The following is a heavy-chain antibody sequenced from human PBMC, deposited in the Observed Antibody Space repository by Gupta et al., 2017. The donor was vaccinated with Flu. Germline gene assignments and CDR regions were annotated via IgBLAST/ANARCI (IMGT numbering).Heavy chain of an antibody. CDR3: ARGTGTSWFDP. D-gene: IGHD1-7*01. Sequence: WVRQAPGQGLEWLGWISSNSIVTKYAEKFQGRVTMTRDTSIRTAYIELNSLISDDTAVYYCARGTGTSWFDPWGQGTLVTVSS. CDR2: ISSNSIVT. J-gene: IGHJ5*02. V-gene: IGHV1-2*02.